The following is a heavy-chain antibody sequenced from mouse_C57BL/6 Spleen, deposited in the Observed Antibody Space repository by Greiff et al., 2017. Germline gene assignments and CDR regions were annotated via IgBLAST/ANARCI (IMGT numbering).Heavy chain of an antibody. J-gene: IGHJ1*03. CDR1: GYAFSSSW. V-gene: IGHV1-82*01. CDR3: ARRGYYYGSGDGYFDV. CDR2: IYPGDGDT. Sequence: VQVVESGPELVKPGASVKISCKASGYAFSSSWMNWVKQRPGKGLEWIGRIYPGDGDTNYNGKFKGKATLTADKSSSTAYMQLSSLTSEDSAVYFCARRGYYYGSGDGYFDVWGTGTTVTVSS. D-gene: IGHD1-1*01.